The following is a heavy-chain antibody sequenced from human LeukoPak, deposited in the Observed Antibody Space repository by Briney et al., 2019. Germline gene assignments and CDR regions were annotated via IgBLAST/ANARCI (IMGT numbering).Heavy chain of an antibody. Sequence: PGGSLRLSCAASGFSFSIFWMHWVRQVPGKGLVWVSRINRDGGSTSYADSVKGRFIISRDNAKNTLYLQMNSLRVEDTDVYYCAREPASRGYPFDPWGQGTLVTVSS. CDR3: AREPASRGYPFDP. D-gene: IGHD3-22*01. V-gene: IGHV3-74*01. J-gene: IGHJ5*02. CDR1: GFSFSIFW. CDR2: INRDGGST.